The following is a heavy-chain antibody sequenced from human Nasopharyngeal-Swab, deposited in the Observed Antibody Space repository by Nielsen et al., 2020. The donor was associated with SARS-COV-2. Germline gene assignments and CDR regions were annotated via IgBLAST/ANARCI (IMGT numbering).Heavy chain of an antibody. CDR2: IYSGGSST. CDR1: GFTFSNAR. V-gene: IGHV3-23*03. D-gene: IGHD1-14*01. J-gene: IGHJ6*02. CDR3: ARVETANYYYYGMDV. Sequence: GESLKISCAASGFTFSNARMSWVRQAPGKGLEWVSVIYSGGSSTYYADSVKGRFTISRDNSKNTLYLQMNSLRAEDTAVYYCARVETANYYYYGMDVWGQGTTVTVSS.